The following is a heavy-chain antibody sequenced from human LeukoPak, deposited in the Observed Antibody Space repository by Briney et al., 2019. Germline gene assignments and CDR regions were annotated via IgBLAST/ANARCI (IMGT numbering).Heavy chain of an antibody. V-gene: IGHV1-46*01. CDR3: ARVYYDILTGDYDY. Sequence: ASVKVSCKASGYTFTSYYMHWVRQAPGRGLEWMGIINPSGGSTSYAQKFQGRVTMTRDTSTSTAYMELRSLRSDDTAVYYCARVYYDILTGDYDYWGQGTLVTVSS. CDR2: INPSGGST. CDR1: GYTFTSYY. D-gene: IGHD3-9*01. J-gene: IGHJ4*02.